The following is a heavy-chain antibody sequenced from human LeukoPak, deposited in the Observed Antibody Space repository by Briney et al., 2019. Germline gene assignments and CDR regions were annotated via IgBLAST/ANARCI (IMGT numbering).Heavy chain of an antibody. CDR2: INWNGGST. D-gene: IGHD3-3*01. V-gene: IGHV3-20*04. J-gene: IGHJ4*02. CDR1: GFTFDDYG. CDR3: ARVRGVRFLEWLLYRHYFDY. Sequence: GGSPRLSCAASGFTFDDYGMSWVRQAPGKGLEWVSGINWNGGSTGYADSVKGRFTISRDNAKNSLYLQMNSLRAEDTALYYCARVRGVRFLEWLLYRHYFDYWGQGTLVTVSS.